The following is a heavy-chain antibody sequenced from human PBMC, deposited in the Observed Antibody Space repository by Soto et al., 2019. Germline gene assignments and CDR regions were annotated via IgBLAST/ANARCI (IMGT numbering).Heavy chain of an antibody. J-gene: IGHJ4*02. CDR3: AYSSTPFDY. CDR1: GFTFSSYA. CDR2: ISGRGGRT. Sequence: EVQLLESGGGLVQPGGSLRLSCAASGFTFSSYAMSWVRQAPGKGLEWVSAISGRGGRTYYADSVKGRFTISRDNSKNTLSLQTTSLRAEDTAVYYCAYSSTPFDYWGQGTLVTVSS. V-gene: IGHV3-23*01. D-gene: IGHD6-13*01.